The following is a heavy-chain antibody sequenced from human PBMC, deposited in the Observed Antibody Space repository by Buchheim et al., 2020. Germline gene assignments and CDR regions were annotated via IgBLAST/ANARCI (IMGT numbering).Heavy chain of an antibody. V-gene: IGHV1-69*02. CDR1: GGTFSSYF. CDR2: IIPILERA. Sequence: QVQLVQSGAEVKKPGSSVKVSCKASGGTFSSYFFSWVQQAPGQGLEWMGSIIPILERADYAQKFLGRVTITADKSTSTAYMEMRSLRSEDTAVYYCTQASGTYARIDYWGQGTL. D-gene: IGHD1-26*01. CDR3: TQASGTYARIDY. J-gene: IGHJ4*02.